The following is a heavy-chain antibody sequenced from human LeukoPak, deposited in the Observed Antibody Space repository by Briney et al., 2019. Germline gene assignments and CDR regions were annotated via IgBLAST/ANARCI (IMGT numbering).Heavy chain of an antibody. Sequence: ASVKVSCKASGGTFSSYAISWVRQAPGQGLEWMGGIIPIFGTANYAQKFQGRVTITTDESTSTAYMELSSLRSEDTAVYYCARDRPPTTHDYGNQNWWYYYYYMDVWGKGTTVTVSS. V-gene: IGHV1-69*05. J-gene: IGHJ6*03. D-gene: IGHD4-11*01. CDR1: GGTFSSYA. CDR3: ARDRPPTTHDYGNQNWWYYYYYMDV. CDR2: IIPIFGTA.